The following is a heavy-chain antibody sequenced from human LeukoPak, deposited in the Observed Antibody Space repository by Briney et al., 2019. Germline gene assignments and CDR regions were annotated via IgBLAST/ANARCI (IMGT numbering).Heavy chain of an antibody. D-gene: IGHD2-8*01. CDR3: TRDYEGDIVLRFDP. CDR2: IRSKAYGGTT. Sequence: GRSLRLSCTASGFTFRDYAMSWVRQAPGKGLEWVGFIRSKAYGGTTEYAASVKGRFTISRDDSKSIAYLQMNSLKTEDTAVYYCTRDYEGDIVLRFDPWGQGTLVTVSS. CDR1: GFTFRDYA. V-gene: IGHV3-49*04. J-gene: IGHJ5*02.